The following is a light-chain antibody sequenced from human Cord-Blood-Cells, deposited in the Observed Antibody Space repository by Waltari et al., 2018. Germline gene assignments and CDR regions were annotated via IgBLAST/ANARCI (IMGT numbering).Light chain of an antibody. CDR1: QSISSY. CDR3: QQSYSTPPT. Sequence: DIQMTQPPSSLSAPIGDRVTITCRASQSISSYLNWYQQKPGKAPKLLIYAASSLQSGVPSRFSGSGSGTDFTLTISSLQPEDFATYYCQQSYSTPPTFGQGTKVEIK. J-gene: IGKJ1*01. V-gene: IGKV1-39*01. CDR2: AAS.